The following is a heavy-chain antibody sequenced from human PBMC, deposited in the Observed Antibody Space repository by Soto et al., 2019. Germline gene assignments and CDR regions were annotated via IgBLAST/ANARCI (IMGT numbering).Heavy chain of an antibody. CDR3: ARGLAYVIEA. Sequence: EVELVESGGALVQPGGSLRVTCAASGFTFSNHWMNWVRQAPGKGLEWVAIIKGDGSQKHYVGSVEGRFTISRDNAKNSLHLQMSSLRVVDTAVYYCARGLAYVIEAWGQGTMVTVSS. J-gene: IGHJ5*02. D-gene: IGHD2-21*01. V-gene: IGHV3-7*05. CDR1: GFTFSNHW. CDR2: IKGDGSQK.